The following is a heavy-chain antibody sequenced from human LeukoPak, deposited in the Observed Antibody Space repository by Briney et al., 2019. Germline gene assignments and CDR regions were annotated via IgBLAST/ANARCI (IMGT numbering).Heavy chain of an antibody. CDR1: GFTFSSYA. V-gene: IGHV3-23*01. Sequence: GGSLRLSCAASGFTFSSYAMSWVRQAPGKGLEWVSAISGSGGSTYYADSVKGRFTISRDNSKNTLYLQMNSLRAEDTAVYYCAPGGRTGGVLLSGYWGQGTLVTVAS. CDR3: APGGRTGGVLLSGY. CDR2: ISGSGGST. J-gene: IGHJ4*02. D-gene: IGHD2-8*02.